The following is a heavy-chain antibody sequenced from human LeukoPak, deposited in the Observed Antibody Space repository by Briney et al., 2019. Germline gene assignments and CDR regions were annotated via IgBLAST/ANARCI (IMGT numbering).Heavy chain of an antibody. J-gene: IGHJ5*02. Sequence: GESLKISCKASGYNFATYWIAWVRQMPGTGLEPMGVIYPGDSDTRYSPSFQGRVTISVDRSRHTAYLKWSSLTASDSAIYYCANSRSSPNLFDPWGQGTLVTVSS. CDR1: GYNFATYW. V-gene: IGHV5-51*01. CDR3: ANSRSSPNLFDP. CDR2: IYPGDSDT. D-gene: IGHD2-15*01.